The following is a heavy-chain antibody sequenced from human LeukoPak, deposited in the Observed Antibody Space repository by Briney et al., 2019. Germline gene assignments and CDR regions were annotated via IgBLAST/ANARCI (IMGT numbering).Heavy chain of an antibody. CDR3: AKGYIIAGRQWYLDL. Sequence: GGSLRLSCAASGFTFDDYAMHWVRQAPGKGLEWVSGISWNSNNIGYADSVKGRFTISRDNAKDSLYLQMNSLRAEDAAVYYCAKGYIIAGRQWYLDLWGRGTLVGVSS. CDR2: ISWNSNNI. J-gene: IGHJ2*01. D-gene: IGHD6-13*01. V-gene: IGHV3-9*01. CDR1: GFTFDDYA.